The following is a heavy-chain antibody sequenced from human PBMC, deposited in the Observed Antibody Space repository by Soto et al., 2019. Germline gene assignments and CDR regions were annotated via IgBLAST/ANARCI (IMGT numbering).Heavy chain of an antibody. CDR2: INPNSGGT. CDR3: ARDQGYDFWSGYYYYYYYGMDV. V-gene: IGHV1-2*02. Sequence: WASVKVSCKASGYTFTGYYMHWVRQAPGQGLEWMGWINPNSGGTNYAQKFQGRVTMTMDTSISTAYMELSRLRSDDTAVYYCARDQGYDFWSGYYYYYYYGMDVWGQGTTVTVSS. J-gene: IGHJ6*02. D-gene: IGHD3-3*01. CDR1: GYTFTGYY.